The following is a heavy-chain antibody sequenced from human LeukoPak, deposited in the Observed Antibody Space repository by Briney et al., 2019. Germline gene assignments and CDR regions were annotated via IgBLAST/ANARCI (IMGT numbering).Heavy chain of an antibody. D-gene: IGHD1-20*01. CDR3: ARVNGRRGYNWNDVDDY. CDR1: GFTFSSYS. Sequence: GGPLRLSCAASGFTFSSYSMNWVRQAPGKGLEWVSSISSSSSYIYYADSVKGRFTISRDNAKNSLYLQMNSLRAEDTAVYYCARVNGRRGYNWNDVDDYGGQGTLVTVSS. CDR2: ISSSSSYI. J-gene: IGHJ4*02. V-gene: IGHV3-21*01.